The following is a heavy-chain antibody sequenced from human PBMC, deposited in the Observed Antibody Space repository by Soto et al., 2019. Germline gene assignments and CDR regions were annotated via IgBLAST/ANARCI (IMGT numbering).Heavy chain of an antibody. CDR2: IIPIFRTA. D-gene: IGHD6-19*01. CDR3: ARHIAVAGSTVYYYYGMDV. CDR1: GGTFSSYA. J-gene: IGHJ6*02. Sequence: SVKVSCKASGGTFSSYAFSWVRQAPGQGLQWMGGIIPIFRTANYAQKFQGRVTITADESTTTAYMELSSLRSEDTAVYYCARHIAVAGSTVYYYYGMDVWGQGTTVTVS. V-gene: IGHV1-69*13.